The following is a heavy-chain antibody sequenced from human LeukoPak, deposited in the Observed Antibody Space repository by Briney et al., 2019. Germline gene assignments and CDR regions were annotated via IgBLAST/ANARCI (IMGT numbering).Heavy chain of an antibody. V-gene: IGHV1-8*01. D-gene: IGHD1/OR15-1a*01. CDR1: GYTFTTYD. CDR2: VNPYSGNT. Sequence: ASVKVSCKASGYTFTTYDIGWVRQASGQGLERMGWVNPYSGNTAYAQKFQGRVTMTRDTSISTAYMELNSLRSEDTAVYYCARVAYTTSWNNDYWGQGTLVTVSS. CDR3: ARVAYTTSWNNDY. J-gene: IGHJ4*02.